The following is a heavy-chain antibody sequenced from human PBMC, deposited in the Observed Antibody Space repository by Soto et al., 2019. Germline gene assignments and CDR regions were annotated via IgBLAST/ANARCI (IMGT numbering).Heavy chain of an antibody. V-gene: IGHV3-30*18. CDR2: ISYDGSNE. J-gene: IGHJ4*02. CDR3: AKDNIFDY. CDR1: GFTFSSYG. Sequence: QVQLVESGGGVVQPGRSLRLSCAVSGFTFSSYGMHWVRQAPGKGLEWVAHISYDGSNEHYVDSVKGRFTISRDNSKNTLYLQMNSLRAEDKAVYYCAKDNIFDYWGQGTLVNVSS.